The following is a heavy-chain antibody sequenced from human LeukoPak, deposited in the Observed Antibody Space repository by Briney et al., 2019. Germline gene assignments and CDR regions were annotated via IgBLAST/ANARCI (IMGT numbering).Heavy chain of an antibody. CDR2: ISGGGTGT. D-gene: IGHD2-15*01. J-gene: IGHJ4*02. CDR1: GFTFSTYA. V-gene: IGHV3-23*01. CDR3: AKGLSAATILYYFDY. Sequence: GGSLRLSCAASGFTFSTYAMTWVRQAPGKGLEWVSVISGGGTGTYYADPVKGRFTISRDNTKNTLYLQMNSLRAEDTAVYYCAKGLSAATILYYFDYWGQGTLVTVSP.